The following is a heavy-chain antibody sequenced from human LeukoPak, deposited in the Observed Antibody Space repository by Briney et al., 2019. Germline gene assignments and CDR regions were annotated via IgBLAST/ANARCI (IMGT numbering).Heavy chain of an antibody. Sequence: PGGSLRLSCAASGFTFSNFAMNWVRQAPGKGLEWVSTISGSGTYYSDSVKGRFTISRDNSKGTVYLQMNSLRVEDTALYYCAKTHGDSLFDLWGRGTLVTVSS. CDR3: AKTHGDSLFDL. D-gene: IGHD5-24*01. J-gene: IGHJ4*02. CDR1: GFTFSNFA. V-gene: IGHV3-23*01. CDR2: ISGSGT.